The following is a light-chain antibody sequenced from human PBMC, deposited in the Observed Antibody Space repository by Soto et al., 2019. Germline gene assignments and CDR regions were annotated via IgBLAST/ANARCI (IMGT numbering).Light chain of an antibody. V-gene: IGKV1-5*03. J-gene: IGKJ1*01. CDR3: QHYYSYSGA. CDR1: QTISSW. CDR2: KAS. Sequence: DIQMTQSPSTLSGSVGDRVTITCRASQTISSWLAWYQQKPGKAPKLLIYKASTLKSGVPSRFSGSGSGTEFTLTISCVQPDDFATYYCQHYYSYSGAFGQGTKVDIK.